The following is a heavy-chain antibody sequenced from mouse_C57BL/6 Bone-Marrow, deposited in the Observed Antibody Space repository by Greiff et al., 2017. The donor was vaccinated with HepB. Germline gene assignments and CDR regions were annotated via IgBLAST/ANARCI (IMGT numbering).Heavy chain of an antibody. Sequence: QVQLQQPGAELVKPGASVKLSCKASGYTFTSYWMQWVKQRPGQGLEWIGEIDPSDSYTNYNQKFKGKATLTVDTSFSTAYMQLSSLTSEDSAVYYCARSHPDYWGQGTTLTVSS. CDR1: GYTFTSYW. CDR2: IDPSDSYT. CDR3: ARSHPDY. V-gene: IGHV1-50*01. J-gene: IGHJ2*01.